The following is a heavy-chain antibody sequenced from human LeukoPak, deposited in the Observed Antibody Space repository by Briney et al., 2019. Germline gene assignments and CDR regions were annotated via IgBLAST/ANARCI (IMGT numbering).Heavy chain of an antibody. CDR3: ARDQGIGAAGVFDS. J-gene: IGHJ4*02. Sequence: GASVKVSCKASGGTFSNFAIGWVRRAPGQGLEWMGRIMPILDIVNLAQMFQGRVTITADKSTTTAYMELNSLRSDDTAMYYCARDQGIGAAGVFDSWGQGTLVTVSS. CDR1: GGTFSNFA. V-gene: IGHV1-69*10. CDR2: IMPILDIV. D-gene: IGHD6-13*01.